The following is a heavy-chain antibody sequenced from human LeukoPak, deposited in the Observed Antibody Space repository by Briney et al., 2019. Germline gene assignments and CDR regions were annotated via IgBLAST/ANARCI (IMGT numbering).Heavy chain of an antibody. Sequence: SETLSLTCAVYGGSFSGYYWSWIRQPPGKGLEWIGEINHSGSTNYNPSLKSRVTISVDTSKNQFSLKLSSVTAADTAVYYCARFGSYYYYYYMDVWGKGTTVTVSS. CDR1: GGSFSGYY. CDR2: INHSGST. D-gene: IGHD3-3*01. V-gene: IGHV4-34*01. J-gene: IGHJ6*03. CDR3: ARFGSYYYYYYMDV.